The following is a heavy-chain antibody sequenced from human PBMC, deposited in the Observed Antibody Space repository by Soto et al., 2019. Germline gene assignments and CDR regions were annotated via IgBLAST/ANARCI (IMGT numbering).Heavy chain of an antibody. CDR3: ARFAKEENPKVGSWYYFDY. Sequence: TLSLTCTVSGGSISSGGYFWSWVRQHPGKGLEWIGNIYYSGRTYYNPSLKSRVTISVDTSKNQFSLKLSSVTAAVTAVYYSARFAKEENPKVGSWYYFDYWGQGTRVTVSS. V-gene: IGHV4-31*03. J-gene: IGHJ4*02. CDR1: GGSISSGGYF. CDR2: IYYSGRT. D-gene: IGHD6-13*01.